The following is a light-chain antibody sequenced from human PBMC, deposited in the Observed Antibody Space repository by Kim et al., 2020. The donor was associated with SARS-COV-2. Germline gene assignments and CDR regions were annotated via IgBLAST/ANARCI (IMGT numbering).Light chain of an antibody. CDR3: QAWDSSAVV. Sequence: VSPGQTTRISCSGDKLREKYTCWYQQKPGQSPVLIIYQDTKRPSGIPERFSGYTSVNTATLTISGTQAVDEADYYCQAWDSSAVVFGGGTQLTVL. CDR1: KLREKY. CDR2: QDT. V-gene: IGLV3-1*01. J-gene: IGLJ3*02.